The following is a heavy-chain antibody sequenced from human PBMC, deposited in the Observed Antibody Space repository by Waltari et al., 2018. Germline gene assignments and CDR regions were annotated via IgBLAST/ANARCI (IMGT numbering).Heavy chain of an antibody. CDR1: GFTFSSYA. Sequence: QVQLVESGGGVVQPGRSLRLSCAASGFTFSSYAMHWVRQAPGKGLEWVAVISYDGSNKYYADSVKGRFTISRDNSKNTLYLQMNSLRAEDTAVYYCARDLDPTPITMVRGVRYYYYGMDVWGQGTTVTVSS. CDR3: ARDLDPTPITMVRGVRYYYYGMDV. J-gene: IGHJ6*02. V-gene: IGHV3-30*07. D-gene: IGHD3-10*01. CDR2: ISYDGSNK.